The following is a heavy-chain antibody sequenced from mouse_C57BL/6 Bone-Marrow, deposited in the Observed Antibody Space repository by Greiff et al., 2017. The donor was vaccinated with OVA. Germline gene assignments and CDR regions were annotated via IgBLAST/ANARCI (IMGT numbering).Heavy chain of an antibody. Sequence: EVKVEESGPGMVKPSQSLSLTCTVTGYSITSGYDWHWIRHFPGNKLEWMGYISYSGSTNYNPSLKSRISITHDTSKNHFFLKLNSVTTEDTATYDGARGQLRLHAMDYWGQGTSVTVSS. D-gene: IGHD3-2*02. CDR2: ISYSGST. CDR1: GYSITSGYD. J-gene: IGHJ4*01. V-gene: IGHV3-1*01. CDR3: ARGQLRLHAMDY.